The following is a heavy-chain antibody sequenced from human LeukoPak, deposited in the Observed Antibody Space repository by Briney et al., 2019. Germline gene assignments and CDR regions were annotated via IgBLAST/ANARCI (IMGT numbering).Heavy chain of an antibody. D-gene: IGHD6-19*01. CDR2: ISSSRSYI. J-gene: IGHJ6*02. CDR1: GFTFSSYS. Sequence: GGSLRLSCAASGFTFSSYSMNWVRPAPGKGLEWVSSISSSRSYIYYADSVKGRFTISRDNAKNSLYLQMNSLRAEDTAVYYCAGGFWSVAGPSGTSYYYYGMDVWGQGTTVTVSS. V-gene: IGHV3-21*01. CDR3: AGGFWSVAGPSGTSYYYYGMDV.